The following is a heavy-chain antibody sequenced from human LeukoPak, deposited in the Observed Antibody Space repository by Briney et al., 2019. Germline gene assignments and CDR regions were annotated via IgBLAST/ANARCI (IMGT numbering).Heavy chain of an antibody. V-gene: IGHV3-23*01. CDR3: AKRGVVIRVILVGFHKEAYYFDS. CDR2: ISDSGGRT. D-gene: IGHD3-22*01. CDR1: GITLSNYG. J-gene: IGHJ4*02. Sequence: PGGSLRLSCVVSGITLSNYGMSWVRQAPGKGLEWVAGISDSGGRTNYADSVKGRFTISRDSPKNTLYLQMNSLRAEDTAAYFCAKRGVVIRVILVGFHKEAYYFDSWGQGALVTVSS.